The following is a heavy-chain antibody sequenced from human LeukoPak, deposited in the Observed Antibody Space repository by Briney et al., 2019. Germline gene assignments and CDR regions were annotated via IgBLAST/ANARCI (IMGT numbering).Heavy chain of an antibody. D-gene: IGHD5-24*01. J-gene: IGHJ4*02. V-gene: IGHV3-74*01. Sequence: GGSLRLSCAASGFTFSSYWMHWVRHAPGKGLVWVSRINSDGSSTTYADSVKGRFTISRDNAKNTLYLQMNSLRAEDTAVYYCARGRRDGYNVFDYWGQGSLVTVSS. CDR1: GFTFSSYW. CDR3: ARGRRDGYNVFDY. CDR2: INSDGSST.